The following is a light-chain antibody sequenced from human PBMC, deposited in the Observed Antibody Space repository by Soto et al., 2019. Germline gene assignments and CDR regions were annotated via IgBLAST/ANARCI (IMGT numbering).Light chain of an antibody. J-gene: IGKJ5*01. V-gene: IGKV1-16*02. CDR3: QQYDGYPIT. Sequence: DIQMTQSPSSLSASVGDRVTITCRASQGIRQYLGWFQQKPGKAPKSLIFGASSLESGVPSKFSGSGSGTDFTLTISSLQPEDSGTYYCQQYDGYPITFGQGTRLEMK. CDR1: QGIRQY. CDR2: GAS.